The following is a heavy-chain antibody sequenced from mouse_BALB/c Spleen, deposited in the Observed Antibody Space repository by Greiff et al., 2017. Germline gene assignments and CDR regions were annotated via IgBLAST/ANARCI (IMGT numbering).Heavy chain of an antibody. CDR3: AREKGYPYYFDY. D-gene: IGHD2-2*01. CDR1: GFTFSSYA. CDR2: ISSGGST. J-gene: IGHJ2*01. Sequence: EVMLVESGGGLVKPGGSLKLSCAASGFTFSSYAMSWVRQTPEKRLEWVASISSGGSTYYPDSVKGRFTISRDNARNILYLQMSSLRSEDTAMYYCAREKGYPYYFDYWGQGTTLTVSS. V-gene: IGHV5-6-5*01.